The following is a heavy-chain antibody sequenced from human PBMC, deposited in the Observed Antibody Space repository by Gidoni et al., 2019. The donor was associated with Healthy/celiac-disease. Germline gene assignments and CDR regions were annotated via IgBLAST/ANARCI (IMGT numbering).Heavy chain of an antibody. D-gene: IGHD2-15*01. CDR1: GGSLSSGDYY. V-gene: IGHV4-30-4*01. CDR2: IYYSGST. J-gene: IGHJ4*02. Sequence: QVQLQESGPGLVTPSQPLSLTCTVSGGSLSSGDYYWSWIRQPPGKGLVWIGYIYYSGSTYYNPALKSRVTISVDTSKNQFSLKLSSVTAADTAVYYCARRYCSGGSCYHFDYWGQGTLVTVSS. CDR3: ARRYCSGGSCYHFDY.